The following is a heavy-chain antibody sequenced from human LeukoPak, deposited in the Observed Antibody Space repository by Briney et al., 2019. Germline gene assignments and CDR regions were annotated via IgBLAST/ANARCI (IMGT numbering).Heavy chain of an antibody. CDR1: GYTFTGYY. D-gene: IGHD2/OR15-2a*01. V-gene: IGHV1-2*02. CDR3: ATVLSSVSWFDP. Sequence: ASVKVSCKASGYTFTGYYMHWVRQAPGQGLEWMGWINPNSGGTNYAQKFQGRVTMTRDTSISTAYMELSRLRSDDTAVYYCATVLSSVSWFDPWGQGTLVTVSS. CDR2: INPNSGGT. J-gene: IGHJ5*02.